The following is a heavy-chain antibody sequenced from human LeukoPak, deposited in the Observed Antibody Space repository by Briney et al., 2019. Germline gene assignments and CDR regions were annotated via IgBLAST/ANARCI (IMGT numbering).Heavy chain of an antibody. V-gene: IGHV3-23*01. D-gene: IGHD6-13*01. J-gene: IGHJ4*02. CDR2: VDGGGGGT. CDR1: GFTLSSYA. CDR3: AKQSAGSAAWYSLHYDF. Sequence: GGSLRLSCAASGFTLSSYAMTWVRRAPGRGLEWVSSVDGGGGGTYYADSVKGRFTISRDNSKDTLYLQMNGLRAEDTAVYFCAKQSAGSAAWYSLHYDFWGQGTLVTVSS.